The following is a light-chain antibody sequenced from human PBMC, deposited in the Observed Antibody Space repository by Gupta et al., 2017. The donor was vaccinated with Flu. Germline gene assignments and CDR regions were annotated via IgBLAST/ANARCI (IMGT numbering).Light chain of an antibody. CDR3: CSDAGSYTWV. V-gene: IGLV2-11*02. J-gene: IGLJ3*02. CDR2: DVN. Sequence: QSALTQPRSVSGSPGQSVTISCTGTNSDVGEYYYVSWYQHHPGRAPKLTIYDVNKRPSGVSDRFSASKSGNTASLTISGLQADDEGDYYCCSDAGSYTWVFGGGTKLTVL. CDR1: NSDVGEYYY.